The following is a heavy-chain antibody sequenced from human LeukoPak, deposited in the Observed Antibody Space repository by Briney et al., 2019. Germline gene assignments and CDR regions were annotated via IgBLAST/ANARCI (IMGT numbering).Heavy chain of an antibody. CDR3: ARVDCSSTSCYTCYAFDI. Sequence: SETLSPTCTVSGGSISSYYWGWIRQPPGKGLEWIGYIYYSGSTNYNPSLKSRVTISVDTSKNQFSLKLSSVTAADTAVYYCARVDCSSTSCYTCYAFDIWGQGTMVTVSS. CDR1: GGSISSYY. V-gene: IGHV4-59*01. D-gene: IGHD2-2*02. CDR2: IYYSGST. J-gene: IGHJ3*02.